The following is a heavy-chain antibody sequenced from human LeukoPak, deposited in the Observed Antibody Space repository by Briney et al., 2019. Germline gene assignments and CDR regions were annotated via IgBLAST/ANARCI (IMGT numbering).Heavy chain of an antibody. CDR1: GFTFNTYG. Sequence: GGSLRLSCAASGFTFNTYGMHWVRQAPGKALEWVSAITPSGTNTYYADSVKGRFTISRDNSMNTLYLQMTSLRAEDTAVYYCAKRGELWLRWFDYWGQGTLVTVSS. CDR3: AKRGELWLRWFDY. D-gene: IGHD5-18*01. J-gene: IGHJ4*02. CDR2: ITPSGTNT. V-gene: IGHV3-23*01.